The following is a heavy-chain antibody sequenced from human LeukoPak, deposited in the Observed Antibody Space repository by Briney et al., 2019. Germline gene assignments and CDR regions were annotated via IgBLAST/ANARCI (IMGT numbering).Heavy chain of an antibody. V-gene: IGHV3-30*18. J-gene: IGHJ3*02. CDR3: VKESGFMVAPNSAFDI. Sequence: GGSLRLSCAASGFTFSSYGMHWVRQAPGKGLEWVAVISYDGSNKYYADSVKGRFTISRDNSKNTLYLQMNSLRAEDTAVYYCVKESGFMVAPNSAFDIWGQGTMVTVSS. CDR2: ISYDGSNK. D-gene: IGHD4/OR15-4a*01. CDR1: GFTFSSYG.